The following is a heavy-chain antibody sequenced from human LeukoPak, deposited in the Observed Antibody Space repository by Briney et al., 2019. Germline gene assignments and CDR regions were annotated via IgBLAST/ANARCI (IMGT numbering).Heavy chain of an antibody. J-gene: IGHJ4*02. CDR1: GFTFSSYA. Sequence: PGGSLRLSCAASGFTFSSYAMSWVRQAPGKGLEWVSAISGSGGSTYYADSVKGRFTISRDNSKNTLYLRMNSLRAEDTAVYYCAKDSLRPLYSSPSPFDYWGQGTLVTVSS. V-gene: IGHV3-23*01. D-gene: IGHD6-6*01. CDR3: AKDSLRPLYSSPSPFDY. CDR2: ISGSGGST.